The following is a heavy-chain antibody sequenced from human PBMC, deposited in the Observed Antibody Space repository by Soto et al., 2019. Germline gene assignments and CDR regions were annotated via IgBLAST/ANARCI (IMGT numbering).Heavy chain of an antibody. J-gene: IGHJ2*01. CDR1: GVTFKDYG. V-gene: IGHV3-30*03. CDR2: ISYDGKQT. D-gene: IGHD3-16*01. Sequence: PGGSLRLFCGAPGVTFKDYGMHWVRQAPGKGLEWVAVISYDGKQTYYADSVKGRFTISKDKSKRTLFLQMNSLRVDDTAVYYCARDGWGSNWYFDLWGRGTLVTVSS. CDR3: ARDGWGSNWYFDL.